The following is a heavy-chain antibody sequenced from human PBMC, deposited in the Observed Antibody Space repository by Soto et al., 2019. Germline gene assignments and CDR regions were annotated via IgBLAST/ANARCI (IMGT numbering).Heavy chain of an antibody. CDR3: ARSLGRHPSETPRGHSFGAGSLFPFDH. D-gene: IGHD2-15*01. CDR1: GYTFTSYA. V-gene: IGHV1-3*01. CDR2: INAGNGNT. Sequence: PSVKVSCKASGYTFTSYAMHWVRQAPGQRLEWMGWINAGNGNTKYSQKFQGRVTITRDTSASTAYMELSSLTSADTAVYFCARSLGRHPSETPRGHSFGAGSLFPFDHWGQGTLVTVSS. J-gene: IGHJ4*02.